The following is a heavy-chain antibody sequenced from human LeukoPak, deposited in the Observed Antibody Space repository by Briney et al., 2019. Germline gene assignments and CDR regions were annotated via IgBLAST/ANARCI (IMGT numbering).Heavy chain of an antibody. D-gene: IGHD3-10*01. CDR1: GGSISSYY. CDR3: ASGPMVRGVIGAGYYYYYMDV. J-gene: IGHJ6*03. Sequence: SETLSLTCTVSGGSISSYYWSWIRQPPGKGLEWIGYIYYSGSTNYNPSLKSRVTISVDTSKNQFSLKLSSVTAADTAVYYCASGPMVRGVIGAGYYYYYMDVWGKGTTVTVSS. V-gene: IGHV4-59*01. CDR2: IYYSGST.